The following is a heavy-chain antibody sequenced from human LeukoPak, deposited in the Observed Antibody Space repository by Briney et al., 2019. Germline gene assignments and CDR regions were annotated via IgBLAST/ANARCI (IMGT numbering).Heavy chain of an antibody. Sequence: KPSETLSLTCTVSGGSISSYFWSWIRQPPGKGPEWIGYIHYSGSTNYNPSLRSRGTISVDTSKNQFSLKLSSVTAADTAVYYCARGKSWSCFDAWGQGTLVTVSS. V-gene: IGHV4-59*01. CDR3: ARGKSWSCFDA. CDR1: GGSISSYF. CDR2: IHYSGST. J-gene: IGHJ5*02. D-gene: IGHD6-13*01.